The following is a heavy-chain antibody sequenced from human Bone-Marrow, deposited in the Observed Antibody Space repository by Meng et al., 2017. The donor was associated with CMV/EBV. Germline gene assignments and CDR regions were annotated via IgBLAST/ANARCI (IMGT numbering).Heavy chain of an antibody. CDR3: ARREGNYYDTSVFDI. CDR1: GYSFTTYW. CDR2: IYPGDSDT. J-gene: IGHJ3*02. V-gene: IGHV5-51*01. D-gene: IGHD3-22*01. Sequence: GESLKISCKGSGYSFTTYWIGWVRQMPGKGLEWMGIIYPGDSDTRYSPSFQGQVTISADKSISTAYLQWSSLKASDTAMYYCARREGNYYDTSVFDIWGQGQMVNV.